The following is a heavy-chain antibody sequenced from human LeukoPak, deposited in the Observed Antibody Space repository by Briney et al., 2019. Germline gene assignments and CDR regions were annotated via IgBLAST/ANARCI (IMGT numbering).Heavy chain of an antibody. V-gene: IGHV3-23*01. Sequence: PGGSLRLSCAASGFTFSNYAMSWVRQAPGKGLEWVSGISGSGGSTYYVDSVKGRFTISRDNSKNTLYLQMNSLRVEDTAVYYCAKSFLGYSYGKIDYWGQGTLVNVSS. J-gene: IGHJ4*02. CDR3: AKSFLGYSYGKIDY. CDR2: ISGSGGST. D-gene: IGHD5-18*01. CDR1: GFTFSNYA.